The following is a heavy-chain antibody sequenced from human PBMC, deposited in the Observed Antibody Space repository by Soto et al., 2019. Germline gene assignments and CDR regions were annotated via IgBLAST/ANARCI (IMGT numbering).Heavy chain of an antibody. CDR1: EFTFSSYV. Sequence: EVQLLESGGGLVQPGGSLGLSCAAYEFTFSSYVISWGRQAPGQGLGWVSAISGSGDSTYYADSVKGRLTIPRDNSNNTLYLQRNSLRSKDTAVYYFARRSSGWYFAYWGQGTLV. CDR2: ISGSGDST. J-gene: IGHJ4*02. D-gene: IGHD6-19*01. CDR3: ARRSSGWYFAY. V-gene: IGHV3-23*01.